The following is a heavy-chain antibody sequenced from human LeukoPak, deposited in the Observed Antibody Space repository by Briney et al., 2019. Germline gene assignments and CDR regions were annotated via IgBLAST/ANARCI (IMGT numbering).Heavy chain of an antibody. CDR3: ARQSPSSSRINNFDY. V-gene: IGHV1-2*02. CDR1: GYTFTGYY. J-gene: IGHJ4*02. D-gene: IGHD6-13*01. Sequence: ASVKVSCKASGYTFTGYYMHWVRQAPGQGLEWMGWINPNSGGTNYAQKFQGRVTMTRDTSISTAYMELSKLRSDDTAVYYCARQSPSSSRINNFDYWGQGTLVTVSS. CDR2: INPNSGGT.